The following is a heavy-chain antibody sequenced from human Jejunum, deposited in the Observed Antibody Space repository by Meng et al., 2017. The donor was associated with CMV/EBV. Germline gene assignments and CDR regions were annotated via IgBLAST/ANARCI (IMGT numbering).Heavy chain of an antibody. CDR1: GFSLSTSEVG. CDR2: IYWDDDK. J-gene: IGHJ5*02. CDR3: ALFTRSWFDP. Sequence: QITLKESGPPLVKPTQTSTLTCTFSGFSLSTSEVGVGWIRQPPGKALEWLAVIYWDDDKRYSPSLKSRLTITKDTSKNQVVLTLTNMDPVDTATYYCALFTRSWFDPWGQGTLVTVSS. V-gene: IGHV2-5*02. D-gene: IGHD2-2*01.